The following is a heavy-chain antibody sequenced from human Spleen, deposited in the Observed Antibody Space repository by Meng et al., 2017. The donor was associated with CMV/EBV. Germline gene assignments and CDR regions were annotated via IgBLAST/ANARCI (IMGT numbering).Heavy chain of an antibody. CDR1: GFTFSTFG. D-gene: IGHD1-26*01. CDR2: IRYDGSNK. CDR3: AKQSTSGSFLMLDY. J-gene: IGHJ4*02. Sequence: GGSLRLSCVTSGFTFSTFGMHWVRQAPGKGLEWVAFIRYDGSNKYYADSVKGRFTISRDNSKNTLYVQMNSLRAEDTAVYYCAKQSTSGSFLMLDYWGQGTLVTVSS. V-gene: IGHV3-30*02.